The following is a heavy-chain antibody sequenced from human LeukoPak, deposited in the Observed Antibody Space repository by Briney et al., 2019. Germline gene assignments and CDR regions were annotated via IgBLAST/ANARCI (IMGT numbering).Heavy chain of an antibody. V-gene: IGHV3-30*04. Sequence: PGRSLRLSCAASGFTLSSYAMHWVRQAPGKGLEWVAVISYDGSSKYYADSVKGRFTISRDNSKNTLYLQMNSLRAEDTAVYYCNYYDSSGSFDYWGQGTLVTVSS. D-gene: IGHD3-22*01. CDR2: ISYDGSSK. J-gene: IGHJ4*02. CDR1: GFTLSSYA. CDR3: NYYDSSGSFDY.